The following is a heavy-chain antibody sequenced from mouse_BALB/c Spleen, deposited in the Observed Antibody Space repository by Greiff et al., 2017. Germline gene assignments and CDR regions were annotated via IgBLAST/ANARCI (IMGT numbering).Heavy chain of an antibody. Sequence: VQLKESGAELVKPGASVKLSCTASGFNIKDTYMHWVKQRPEQGLEWIGRIDPANGNTKYDPKFQGKATITADTSSNTAYLQLSSLTSEDTAVYYCARGGPLLRYAMDYWGQGTSVTVSS. CDR3: ARGGPLLRYAMDY. D-gene: IGHD1-1*01. CDR1: GFNIKDTY. V-gene: IGHV14-3*02. J-gene: IGHJ4*01. CDR2: IDPANGNT.